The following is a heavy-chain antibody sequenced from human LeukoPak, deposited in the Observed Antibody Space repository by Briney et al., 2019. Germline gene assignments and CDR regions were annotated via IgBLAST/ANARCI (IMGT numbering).Heavy chain of an antibody. CDR3: AREGRYSSSSTDAFDI. D-gene: IGHD6-6*01. Sequence: ASVKVSCKASGYTFTSYDINWVRQATGQGLEWMGWMNPNSGNTGYAQKFQGRVTMTRNTSISTAYMELSSLRSEDTAVYYCAREGRYSSSSTDAFDIWGQGTMVTVSS. J-gene: IGHJ3*02. V-gene: IGHV1-8*01. CDR1: GYTFTSYD. CDR2: MNPNSGNT.